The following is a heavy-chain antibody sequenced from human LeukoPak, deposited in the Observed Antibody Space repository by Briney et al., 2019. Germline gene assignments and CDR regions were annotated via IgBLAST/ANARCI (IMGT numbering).Heavy chain of an antibody. CDR2: ITSGGDYI. Sequence: GGSLRLSCAASGFTFNTFNMTWVRQAPGKGLEWVSSITSGGDYIYYADSVKGRFITSRDNAKNSLSLQLNSLRVEDTAVYYCARGHYDVLAASYKWTPDYWGQGTLVTVSS. CDR3: ARGHYDVLAASYKWTPDY. J-gene: IGHJ4*02. D-gene: IGHD3-9*01. CDR1: GFTFNTFN. V-gene: IGHV3-21*01.